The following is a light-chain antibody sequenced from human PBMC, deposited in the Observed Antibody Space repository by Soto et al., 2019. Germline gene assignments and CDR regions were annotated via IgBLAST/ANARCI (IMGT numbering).Light chain of an antibody. Sequence: EIVMTQSPATLSVSPGESATLSCRASQSVSNNLAWYQQKPGQAPRLLIYGASTRATVFPARFSGSGSGTEFTLTISSLQSEDFAVYYCQQYNNWPPTWTFGQGTKVEIK. CDR2: GAS. V-gene: IGKV3-15*01. J-gene: IGKJ1*01. CDR1: QSVSNN. CDR3: QQYNNWPPTWT.